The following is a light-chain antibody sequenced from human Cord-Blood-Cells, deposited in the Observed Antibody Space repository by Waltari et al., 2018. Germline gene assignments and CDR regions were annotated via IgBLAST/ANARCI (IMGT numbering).Light chain of an antibody. V-gene: IGLV2-23*01. CDR1: SSDVGRYNL. CDR2: EGS. CDR3: CSYAGSSTFVV. Sequence: QSALTQPASVSGSPGQSITLSCPGTSSDVGRYNLVSWYQQHPGKAPKLMIYEGSKRPSGVSKRCSGSKSGNTASLTIAGLQAEDEADYYCCSYAGSSTFVVVGGGTKLTVL. J-gene: IGLJ2*01.